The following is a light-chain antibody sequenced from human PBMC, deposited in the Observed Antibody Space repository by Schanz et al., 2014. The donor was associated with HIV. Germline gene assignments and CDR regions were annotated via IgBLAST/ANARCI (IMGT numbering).Light chain of an antibody. Sequence: EIVLTQSPGTLSLSPGGRATLSCGASQRLSSSYLAWYQQKRDQPPRLVIYATSTRAAGIPDRFSGTGSGTDFTLTINRLEPEDFAVYYCQQYGASVVTFGQGTQL. V-gene: IGKV3-20*01. CDR2: ATS. CDR3: QQYGASVVT. CDR1: QRLSSSY. J-gene: IGKJ5*01.